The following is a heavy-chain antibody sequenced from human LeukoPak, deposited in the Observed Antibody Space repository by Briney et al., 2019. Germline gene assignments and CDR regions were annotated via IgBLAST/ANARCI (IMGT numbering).Heavy chain of an antibody. V-gene: IGHV4-59*01. J-gene: IGHJ3*02. CDR3: ARGGRDVLRYFDWFRSLDAFDI. CDR1: GGSISSYY. D-gene: IGHD3-9*01. CDR2: IYYSGST. Sequence: KPSETLCLTCTVSGGSISSYYWSWVRQPPGKGLEWIGYIYYSGSTNYNSSLKSRVTISVDTSKNQFSLKLSSVTAADTAVYYCARGGRDVLRYFDWFRSLDAFDIWGQGTMVTVSS.